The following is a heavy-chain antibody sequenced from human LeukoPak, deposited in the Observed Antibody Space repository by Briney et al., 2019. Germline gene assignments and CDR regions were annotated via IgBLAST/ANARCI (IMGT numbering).Heavy chain of an antibody. V-gene: IGHV3-48*03. CDR1: GFTFSSYE. CDR2: ISSSGSTI. Sequence: GGSLRLSCAASGFTFSSYEMNWVRQAPGKGLEWVSYISSSGSTIYYADSVKGRLTISRDNARNSLYLQMNSLRAEDTAVYYCAREVVYYDSSGYGGNWFDPWGQGTLVTVSS. CDR3: AREVVYYDSSGYGGNWFDP. D-gene: IGHD3-22*01. J-gene: IGHJ5*02.